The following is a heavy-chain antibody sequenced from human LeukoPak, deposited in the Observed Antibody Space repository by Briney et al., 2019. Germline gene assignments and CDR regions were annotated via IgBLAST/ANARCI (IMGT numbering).Heavy chain of an antibody. V-gene: IGHV1-69*13. Sequence: SVKVSCKASGGTFSSYAIIWVRQAPGQGLEWMGGIIPIFGTANYAQKFQGRVTITADESTSTAYMELSSLRSEDTAVYYCARFPFQEMAAFDIWGQGTMVTVSS. J-gene: IGHJ3*02. D-gene: IGHD5-24*01. CDR1: GGTFSSYA. CDR3: ARFPFQEMAAFDI. CDR2: IIPIFGTA.